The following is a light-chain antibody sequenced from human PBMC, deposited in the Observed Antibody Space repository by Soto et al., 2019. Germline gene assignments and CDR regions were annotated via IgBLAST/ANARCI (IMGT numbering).Light chain of an antibody. V-gene: IGKV3-11*01. CDR1: QSVSSY. J-gene: IGKJ4*01. CDR3: QQRSNWPPGLT. Sequence: EIVLTQSPATLSLSPGARATLSCTASQSVSSYLAWYQQKPGQAPRLLIYDASNRATGIPARFSGSGSGTDFTLTISSLEPEDFAVYYCQQRSNWPPGLTFGGGTKVDIK. CDR2: DAS.